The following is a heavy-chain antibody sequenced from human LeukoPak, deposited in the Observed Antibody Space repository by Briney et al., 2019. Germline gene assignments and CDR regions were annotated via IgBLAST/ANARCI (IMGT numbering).Heavy chain of an antibody. J-gene: IGHJ4*02. Sequence: GGPLRVSCAASGFTFSCYAMSWVGQATGQRLHWVSAISGSGGSTYYADSVKGRFTISRDNSKNTLYLQMNSLRAEDTAVYYCAKRETSQVSSGWYGGPTWGQGTLVTVSS. CDR2: ISGSGGST. CDR3: AKRETSQVSSGWYGGPT. V-gene: IGHV3-23*01. D-gene: IGHD6-19*01. CDR1: GFTFSCYA.